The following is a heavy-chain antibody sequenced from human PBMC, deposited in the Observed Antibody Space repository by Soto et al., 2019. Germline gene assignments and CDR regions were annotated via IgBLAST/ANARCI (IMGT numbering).Heavy chain of an antibody. CDR3: AGVVGGYYYGMDV. Sequence: QVQLQESGPGLVKPSGTLSLTCAVSGGSISSSNWWSWVRQPPGKGLEWIGEIYHSGSTNYNPSRKSRVTISVDKSKSQVSLKLSSVTAADTAVYCCAGVVGGYYYGMDVWGQGTTVAVSS. V-gene: IGHV4-4*01. CDR2: IYHSGST. J-gene: IGHJ6*02. D-gene: IGHD2-2*01. CDR1: GGSISSSNW.